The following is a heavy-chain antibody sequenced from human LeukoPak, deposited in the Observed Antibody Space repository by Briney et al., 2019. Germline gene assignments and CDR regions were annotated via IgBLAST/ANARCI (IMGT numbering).Heavy chain of an antibody. CDR1: GFTFDDYA. V-gene: IGHV3-9*01. CDR3: AKEGRLAAAATRYYYYYYMDV. Sequence: PTGRSLRLSCAASGFTFDDYAMHWVRQAPGKGLEWVSGISWNSGSIGYADSVKGRFTISRDNAKNPLYLQMSSLRAEDTALYYCAKEGRLAAAATRYYYYYYMDVWGKGTTVTVSS. CDR2: ISWNSGSI. D-gene: IGHD6-13*01. J-gene: IGHJ6*03.